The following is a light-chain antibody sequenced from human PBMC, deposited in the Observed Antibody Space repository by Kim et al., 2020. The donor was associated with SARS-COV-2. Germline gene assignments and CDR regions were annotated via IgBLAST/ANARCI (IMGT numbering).Light chain of an antibody. Sequence: SSELTQDPAVSVALGQTVRITCQGDSLRNYFATWYQQKPGQAPVLVVYGDNSRPSGIPDRFSGSTSGNKASLTIAGARAEDEADYYCNSRDSSGKHLVF. V-gene: IGLV3-19*01. CDR2: GDN. CDR1: SLRNYF. CDR3: NSRDSSGKHLV. J-gene: IGLJ2*01.